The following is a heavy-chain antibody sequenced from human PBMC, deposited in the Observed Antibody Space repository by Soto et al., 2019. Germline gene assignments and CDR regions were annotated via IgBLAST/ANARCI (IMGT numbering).Heavy chain of an antibody. CDR1: GFTFSSYA. J-gene: IGHJ5*02. CDR3: AKDPKSTIRFDWFDP. Sequence: EVQLSESGGGLVQPGGSLRLSCAASGFTFSSYAMSWVRQAPGKGLEWVSGISGSGSGTYYADSVKGRFTISRDNSKIALYLQMNSLRADDTAIYYCAKDPKSTIRFDWFDPWGQGTLVTVSS. D-gene: IGHD2-8*01. CDR2: ISGSGSGT. V-gene: IGHV3-23*01.